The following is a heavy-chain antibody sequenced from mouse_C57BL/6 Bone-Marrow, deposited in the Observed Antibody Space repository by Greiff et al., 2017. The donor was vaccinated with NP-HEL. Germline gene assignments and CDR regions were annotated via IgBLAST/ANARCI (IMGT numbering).Heavy chain of an antibody. D-gene: IGHD2-5*01. J-gene: IGHJ3*01. CDR3: SRDYYSNYPFAY. V-gene: IGHV5-4*01. Sequence: EVKLVESGGGLVKPGGSLKLSCAASGFTFSSYAMSWVRQTPEKRLEWVATISDGGSYTYYPDNVKGRFTIARDNAKNNLYLQMGHLKSEDTAMYYCSRDYYSNYPFAYWGQGTLVTVSA. CDR1: GFTFSSYA. CDR2: ISDGGSYT.